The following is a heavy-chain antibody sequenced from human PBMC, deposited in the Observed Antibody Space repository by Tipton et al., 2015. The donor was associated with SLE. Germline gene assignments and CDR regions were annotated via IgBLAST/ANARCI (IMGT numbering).Heavy chain of an antibody. CDR1: GGSITSGTYY. CDR3: AREVKSGRYDWFDP. D-gene: IGHD1-26*01. J-gene: IGHJ5*02. Sequence: TLSLTCTVSGGSITSGTYYWTWIRQPAGKGLEWIGHISSRGSTNYNPSLKSRVTISLDTSKNQLSLRLSSVTAADTAAYYCAREVKSGRYDWFDPWGQGTLVTVSS. V-gene: IGHV4-61*09. CDR2: ISSRGST.